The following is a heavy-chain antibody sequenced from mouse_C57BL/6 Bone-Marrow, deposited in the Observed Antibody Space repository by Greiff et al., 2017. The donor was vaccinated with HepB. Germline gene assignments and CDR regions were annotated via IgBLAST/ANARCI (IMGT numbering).Heavy chain of an antibody. J-gene: IGHJ2*01. Sequence: VQLQESGAELVRPGASVTLSCKASGYTFTDYEMHWVKQTPVHGLEWIGAIDPETGGTAYNQKFKGKAILTADKSSSTAYMELRSLTSEDSAVYYCTRCRYYFDYWGQGTTLTVAS. V-gene: IGHV1-15*01. CDR3: TRCRYYFDY. CDR1: GYTFTDYE. CDR2: IDPETGGT.